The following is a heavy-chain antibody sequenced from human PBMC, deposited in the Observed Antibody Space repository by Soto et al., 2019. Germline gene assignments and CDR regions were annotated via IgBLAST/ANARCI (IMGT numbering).Heavy chain of an antibody. V-gene: IGHV3-11*06. CDR2: TSSSSSYT. D-gene: IGHD6-13*01. CDR3: ARASYSSSWYGFLFGY. J-gene: IGHJ4*02. CDR1: GFTFSDYY. Sequence: GGSLRLSCAASGFTFSDYYMSWIRQAPGKGLEWVSYTSSSSSYTNYADSVKGRFTISRDNAKNSLYLQMNSLRAEDTAVYYCARASYSSSWYGFLFGYWGQGTLVTVSS.